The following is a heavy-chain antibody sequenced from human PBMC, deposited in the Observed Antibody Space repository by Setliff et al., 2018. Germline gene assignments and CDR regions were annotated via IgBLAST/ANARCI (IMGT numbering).Heavy chain of an antibody. J-gene: IGHJ4*02. Sequence: SETLSLTCTVSGASINSGTYYWAWIRQPPGKGLEWIGRIHYSGTTYYNASLKSRVAMSVDTSKNQFSLKLSSVTAADTAIYYCARASVVHAIAVGYWGQGTLVTVSS. V-gene: IGHV4-39*07. CDR1: GASINSGTYY. CDR3: ARASVVHAIAVGY. D-gene: IGHD2-8*02. CDR2: IHYSGTT.